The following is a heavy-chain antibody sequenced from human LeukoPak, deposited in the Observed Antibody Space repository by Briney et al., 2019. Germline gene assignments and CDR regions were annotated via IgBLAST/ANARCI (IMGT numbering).Heavy chain of an antibody. Sequence: GGSLRLSCAASGFTFSSYAMSWVRQAPGKGLEWVSAISGCGGSTYYADSVKGRFTISRDNSKNTLYLQMNSLRAEDTAVYYCAKSEYQLLSPFDYWGQGTLVTVSS. V-gene: IGHV3-23*01. J-gene: IGHJ4*02. CDR2: ISGCGGST. CDR3: AKSEYQLLSPFDY. CDR1: GFTFSSYA. D-gene: IGHD2-2*01.